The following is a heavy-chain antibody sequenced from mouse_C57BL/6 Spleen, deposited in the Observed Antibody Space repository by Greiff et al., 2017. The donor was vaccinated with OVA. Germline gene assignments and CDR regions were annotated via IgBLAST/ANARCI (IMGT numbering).Heavy chain of an antibody. CDR3: TITTVVAPGYFDV. J-gene: IGHJ1*03. CDR1: GYTFTDYE. Sequence: LVESGAELVRPGASVTLSCKASGYTFTDYEMHWVKQTPVHGLEWIGAIDPETGGTAYNQKFKGKAILTADKSSSTAYMELRSLTSEDSAVYYCTITTVVAPGYFDVWGTGTTVTVSS. V-gene: IGHV1-15*01. CDR2: IDPETGGT. D-gene: IGHD1-1*01.